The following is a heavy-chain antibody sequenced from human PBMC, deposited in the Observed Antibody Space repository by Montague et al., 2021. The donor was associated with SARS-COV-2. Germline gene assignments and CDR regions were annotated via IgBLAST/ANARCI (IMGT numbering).Heavy chain of an antibody. CDR1: GGTISTDNLYWH. J-gene: IGHJ4*02. D-gene: IGHD5/OR15-5a*01. CDR2: IFHXGXS. Sequence: SETLSLTCLVSGGTISTDNLYWHWAWIREPPGKGLEWIGSIFHXGXSXXXXSLDTRVTISIDTSRNHFSLSLTSLTAPDTAVYYCARHVSNLRAAVDYFDYWGQGTPVTVSS. CDR3: ARHVSNLRAAVDYFDY. V-gene: IGHV4-39*01.